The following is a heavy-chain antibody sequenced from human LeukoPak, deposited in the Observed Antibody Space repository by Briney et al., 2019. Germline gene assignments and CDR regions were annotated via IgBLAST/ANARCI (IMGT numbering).Heavy chain of an antibody. CDR2: ISSSGAST. Sequence: PGGSLRLSCAASGFTFSTYAMTWVRQAPGKGLQWVSGISSSGASTYYADSVKGRFTISRDNSKNTLYLQIDDLRADDTAVYHCAKGASSGWLLYWFAPWGQGTLVTVSS. J-gene: IGHJ5*02. CDR1: GFTFSTYA. CDR3: AKGASSGWLLYWFAP. V-gene: IGHV3-23*01. D-gene: IGHD6-19*01.